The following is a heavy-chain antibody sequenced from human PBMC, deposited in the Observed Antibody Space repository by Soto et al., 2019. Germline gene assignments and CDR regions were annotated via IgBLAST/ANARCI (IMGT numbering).Heavy chain of an antibody. V-gene: IGHV1-18*01. CDR2: ISTTSGNT. CDR1: GYTFSSYS. J-gene: IGHJ4*02. CDR3: ARDNGYYDF. D-gene: IGHD2-8*01. Sequence: QIQMVHAGAEVKQPGASVKISCKSSGYTFSSYSINWVRQAPGQGLEWMARISTTSGNTHYAERVQGRVTETLDKSARTAFMEMWGLTSDDTAVYFCARDNGYYDFWGQGTLVTVAS.